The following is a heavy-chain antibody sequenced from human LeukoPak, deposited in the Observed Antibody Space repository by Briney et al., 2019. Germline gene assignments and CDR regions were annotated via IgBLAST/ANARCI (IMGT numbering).Heavy chain of an antibody. D-gene: IGHD2-2*01. V-gene: IGHV4-30-2*01. CDR1: GGSISSGGYS. Sequence: SQTLSLTCAVSGGSISSGGYSWRWIRQPPGKGLEWIGYIYHSGSTYYNPSLKSRVTISVDRSKNQFSLKLSSVTAADTAVYYCARGFSVPAAIGAFDIWGQGTMVTVSS. CDR2: IYHSGST. J-gene: IGHJ3*02. CDR3: ARGFSVPAAIGAFDI.